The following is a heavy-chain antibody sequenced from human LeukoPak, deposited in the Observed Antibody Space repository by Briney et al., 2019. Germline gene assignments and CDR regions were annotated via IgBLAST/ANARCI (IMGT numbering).Heavy chain of an antibody. Sequence: ASVKVSCKASGYTFTTYRIRWVRQAPGQGLEWMGMIFPTDGSTSYAQKFQGRVTMTTDTSTSAVYMELSSLRFDDTAVYYCARGSSVSRYFDWLFHNWGQGTLVTVSS. CDR2: IFPTDGST. J-gene: IGHJ4*02. CDR1: GYTFTTYR. D-gene: IGHD3-9*01. CDR3: ARGSSVSRYFDWLFHN. V-gene: IGHV1-46*01.